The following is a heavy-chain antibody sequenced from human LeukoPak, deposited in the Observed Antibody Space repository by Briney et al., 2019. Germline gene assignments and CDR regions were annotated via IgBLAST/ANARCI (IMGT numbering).Heavy chain of an antibody. CDR3: ARDTLSAARKYYFDY. Sequence: ASVKVSCKASGYTFTGYYMHWVRQAPGQGLEWMGWINPNSGGTNYAQKFQGRVTMTRDTSISTAYMELSRLRSDDTAVYYCARDTLSAARKYYFDYWGQGTLVTVSS. V-gene: IGHV1-2*02. CDR1: GYTFTGYY. CDR2: INPNSGGT. D-gene: IGHD2-2*01. J-gene: IGHJ4*02.